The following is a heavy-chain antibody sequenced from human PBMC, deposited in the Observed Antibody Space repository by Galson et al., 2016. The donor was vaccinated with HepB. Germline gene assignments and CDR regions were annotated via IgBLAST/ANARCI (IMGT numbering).Heavy chain of an antibody. D-gene: IGHD1-26*01. CDR2: INTDGSST. V-gene: IGHV3-74*01. CDR1: GFTFSSHW. CDR3: ARGGSRPIDY. Sequence: SMRLSCAASGFTFSSHWMHWVRQAPGKGLVWVSRINTDGSSTSYADSVKGRFTISRDNAKNTLYLQMNSLRAEDTAVYYCARGGSRPIDYWGQGTLVAVAS. J-gene: IGHJ4*02.